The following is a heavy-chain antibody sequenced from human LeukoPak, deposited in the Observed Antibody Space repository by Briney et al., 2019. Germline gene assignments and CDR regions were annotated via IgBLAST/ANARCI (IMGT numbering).Heavy chain of an antibody. Sequence: AGGSLRLSCAASGFTFSNYAMSWVRQAPRKGLEWVSVISGSGGATYYADSVKGRFTISRDNSKNTLYLQMNSLRAEDTAVYYCAKDGVATITFDYWGLGTLVTVSS. CDR1: GFTFSNYA. CDR3: AKDGVATITFDY. V-gene: IGHV3-23*01. D-gene: IGHD5-12*01. J-gene: IGHJ4*02. CDR2: ISGSGGAT.